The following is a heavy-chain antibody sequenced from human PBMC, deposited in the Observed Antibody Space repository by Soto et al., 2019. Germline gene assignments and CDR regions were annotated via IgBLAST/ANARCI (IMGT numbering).Heavy chain of an antibody. V-gene: IGHV2-5*01. Sequence: SGPTLVNPTQTLTLTCIFSGFSLRTSGVGVGWIRQPPGKALEWLGFIYWNDDKRYSPSLKSRLTITKDTSKTQVVLTMTNMDPVDTATYYCAKSGSSGWYGWFDPWGQGALVTVSS. CDR3: AKSGSSGWYGWFDP. J-gene: IGHJ5*02. CDR1: GFSLRTSGVG. CDR2: IYWNDDK. D-gene: IGHD6-19*01.